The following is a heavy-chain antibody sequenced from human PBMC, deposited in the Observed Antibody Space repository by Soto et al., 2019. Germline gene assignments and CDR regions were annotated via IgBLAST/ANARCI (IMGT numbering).Heavy chain of an antibody. V-gene: IGHV3-33*01. CDR2: IWYDGSNK. CDR3: ARDRAGAVPADIRHYGMDV. J-gene: IGHJ6*02. D-gene: IGHD2-2*02. Sequence: QVQLVESGGGVVQPGRSLRLSCAASGFTFSSYGMHWVRQAPGKGLEWVAVIWYDGSNKYYADSVKGRFTISRDNSKNKLYLQMNSLRAEDTAVYYCARDRAGAVPADIRHYGMDVWGQGPTVTVSS. CDR1: GFTFSSYG.